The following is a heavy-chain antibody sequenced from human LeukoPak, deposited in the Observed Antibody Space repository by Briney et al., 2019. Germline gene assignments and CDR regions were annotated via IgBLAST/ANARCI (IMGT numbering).Heavy chain of an antibody. V-gene: IGHV1-18*04. Sequence: ASVKVSCKASGYTFNGYYMHWVRQAPGQGLEWMGWISAYNGNTNYAQKLQGRVTMTTDTSTSTAYMELRSLRSDDTAVYYCARIVHILTQNNWFDPWGQGTLVTVSS. CDR3: ARIVHILTQNNWFDP. CDR1: GYTFNGYY. CDR2: ISAYNGNT. D-gene: IGHD3-9*01. J-gene: IGHJ5*02.